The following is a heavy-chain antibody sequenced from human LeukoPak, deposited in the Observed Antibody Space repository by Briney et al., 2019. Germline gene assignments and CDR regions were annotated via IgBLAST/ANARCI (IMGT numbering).Heavy chain of an antibody. CDR3: TTGGGYYFDY. V-gene: IGHV2-5*02. J-gene: IGHJ4*02. Sequence: ESGPTLVKHTQTLTLTCTFSGFSLSTSGVGVGWIRQPPGKALEWLALIYWDDDKRYSPSLKSRLTITKDTSKNQVVLTMTNMDPVDTATYYCTTGGGYYFDYWGQGTLVTVSS. CDR2: IYWDDDK. D-gene: IGHD2-8*02. CDR1: GFSLSTSGVG.